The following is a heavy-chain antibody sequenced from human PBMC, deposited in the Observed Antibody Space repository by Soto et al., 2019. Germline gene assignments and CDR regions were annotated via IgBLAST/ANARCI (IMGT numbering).Heavy chain of an antibody. Sequence: QVQLVESGGGVVQPGRSLRLSCAASGFTFSSYGMHWVRQVPGKGLEWVAIIWYDGSNKFYADSVKGRFTISRDNSKNTLYLQMNSLRADDTAVYYCAREIGNYNTHFDYWGQGTLVTVSS. V-gene: IGHV3-33*01. CDR2: IWYDGSNK. CDR1: GFTFSSYG. J-gene: IGHJ4*02. CDR3: AREIGNYNTHFDY. D-gene: IGHD1-7*01.